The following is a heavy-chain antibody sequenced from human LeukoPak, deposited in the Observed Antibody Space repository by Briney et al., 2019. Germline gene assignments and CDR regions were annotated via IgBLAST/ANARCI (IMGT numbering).Heavy chain of an antibody. D-gene: IGHD2-21*01. V-gene: IGHV4-34*01. CDR3: ERVGDSGGFDP. J-gene: IGHJ5*02. CDR2: INHSGST. Sequence: KPSETLSLTCAVYGGSFSGYYWSWIRQPPGKGLEWIGEINHSGSTNYNPSLKSRVTISVDTSKNQFSLKLSSVTAADTAVYYCERVGDSGGFDPWGQGTLVTVSS. CDR1: GGSFSGYY.